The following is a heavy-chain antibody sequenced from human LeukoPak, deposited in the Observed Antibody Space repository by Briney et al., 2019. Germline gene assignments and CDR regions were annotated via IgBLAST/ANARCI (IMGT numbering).Heavy chain of an antibody. CDR2: ISASGGRT. Sequence: GGSLRLSCAASGFTVSNYAMSWVRRAPGKGLEWVSAISASGGRTEYTDSGKGRFTISRDSSKNTMHLQMNSLRGEDTAVYYCAKGTYSDHPHYMDVWGKGTTVTVSS. V-gene: IGHV3-23*01. CDR1: GFTVSNYA. D-gene: IGHD4-17*01. CDR3: AKGTYSDHPHYMDV. J-gene: IGHJ6*03.